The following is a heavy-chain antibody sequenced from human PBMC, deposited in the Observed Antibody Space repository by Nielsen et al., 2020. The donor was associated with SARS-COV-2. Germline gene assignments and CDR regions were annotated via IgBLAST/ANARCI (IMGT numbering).Heavy chain of an antibody. V-gene: IGHV3-33*05. CDR2: ISYDGSNK. Sequence: WIRQPPGKGLEWVAVISYDGSNKYYADSVKGRFTISRDNSKNTLYLQMNSLRDEDTAVYYCARANLASIFGVVIQGRRNWFDPWGQGTLVTVSS. J-gene: IGHJ5*02. CDR3: ARANLASIFGVVIQGRRNWFDP. D-gene: IGHD3-3*01.